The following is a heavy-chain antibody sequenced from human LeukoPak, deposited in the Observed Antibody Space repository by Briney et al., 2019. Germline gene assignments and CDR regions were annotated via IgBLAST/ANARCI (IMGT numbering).Heavy chain of an antibody. CDR3: STYTVGPTTSHFNH. CDR1: GFTFSSYA. V-gene: IGHV3-23*01. Sequence: GGSLRLSCAASGFTFSSYAMSWVRQAPGKGLEWVSAISGSGGSTYYADSVKGRFTISRDNSKNTLYLQLNSLETEDTAVYYCSTYTVGPTTSHFNHWGQGTLVTVSS. D-gene: IGHD1-26*01. J-gene: IGHJ4*02. CDR2: ISGSGGST.